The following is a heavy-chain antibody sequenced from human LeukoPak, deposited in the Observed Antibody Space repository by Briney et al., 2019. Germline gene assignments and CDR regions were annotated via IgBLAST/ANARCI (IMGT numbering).Heavy chain of an antibody. Sequence: SETLSLTCAVYGGSFSGYYWSWIRQPPGKGLEWIGEINHSGSTNYNPSLKSRVTISVDTSKNQFSLKLSSVTAADTAVYYCARVSGRTYYYDSSGFRKYYFDYWGQGTLVTVPS. V-gene: IGHV4-34*01. J-gene: IGHJ4*02. CDR3: ARVSGRTYYYDSSGFRKYYFDY. D-gene: IGHD3-22*01. CDR2: INHSGST. CDR1: GGSFSGYY.